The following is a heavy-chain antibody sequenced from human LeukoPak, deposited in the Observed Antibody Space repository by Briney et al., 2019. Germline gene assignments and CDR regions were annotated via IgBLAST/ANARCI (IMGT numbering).Heavy chain of an antibody. V-gene: IGHV4-34*01. CDR2: INHSGST. D-gene: IGHD3-10*01. Sequence: SETLSLTCAVYGGSFSGYYWSWIRQPPGKGLEWIGAINHSGSTNYNPSLKSRVTTSVDTSKNQFSLKLSSVTAADTAVYYCARGPSVFTMVRGVIIFDYWGQGTLVTVSS. CDR1: GGSFSGYY. J-gene: IGHJ4*02. CDR3: ARGPSVFTMVRGVIIFDY.